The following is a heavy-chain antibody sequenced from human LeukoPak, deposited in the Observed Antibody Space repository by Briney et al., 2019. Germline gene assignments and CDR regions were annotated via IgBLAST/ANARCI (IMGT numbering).Heavy chain of an antibody. V-gene: IGHV3-11*06. CDR2: ISSSSSYT. CDR3: ASGSGGWFDP. Sequence: GGSLRLSCAASGFTFSDYYMSWIRQAPGKGLEWVSYISSSSSYTNYADSVKGRFTISRDNAKNSLYLQMNSLRAEDAAVYYCASGSGGWFDPWGQGTLVTVSS. CDR1: GFTFSDYY. D-gene: IGHD2-15*01. J-gene: IGHJ5*02.